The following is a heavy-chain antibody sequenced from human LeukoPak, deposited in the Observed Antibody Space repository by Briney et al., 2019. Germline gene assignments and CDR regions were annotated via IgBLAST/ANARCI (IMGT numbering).Heavy chain of an antibody. CDR2: IGTAGDT. J-gene: IGHJ6*03. CDR3: ARGSGRLDYYYYMDV. D-gene: IGHD6-25*01. CDR1: GFTFSSND. V-gene: IGHV3-13*01. Sequence: GGSLRLSCAASGFTFSSNDMHWVRQATGKGLEWVSAIGTAGDTYYPGSVKGRFTISRENAKNSLYLQMNSLRAGDTAVYYCARGSGRLDYYYYMDVWGKGTTVTVSS.